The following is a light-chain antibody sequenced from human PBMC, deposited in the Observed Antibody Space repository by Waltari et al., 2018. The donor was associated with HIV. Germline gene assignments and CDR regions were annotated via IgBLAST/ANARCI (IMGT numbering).Light chain of an antibody. CDR3: QVWHSNSDHVV. J-gene: IGLJ2*01. Sequence: SYVLTQPPSVSVAPGQTARITWEGNNIGSQRVLWYPQRPGQAPALVVHDDSDRPSGIPERFSGSNSGNTATLTISRVEAGDEADYYCQVWHSNSDHVVFGGGTKLTVL. CDR2: DDS. CDR1: NIGSQR. V-gene: IGLV3-21*02.